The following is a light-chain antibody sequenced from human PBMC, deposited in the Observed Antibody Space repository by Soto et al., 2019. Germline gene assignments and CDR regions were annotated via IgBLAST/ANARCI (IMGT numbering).Light chain of an antibody. CDR3: AAWDDSLNGYVL. V-gene: IGLV1-44*01. CDR2: FNT. Sequence: QSVLTQPPSASGTPGQRVTISCSGDSSNIGSNYVNWYQQVSGTAPKLLIYFNTHRPSGVPDRFSGSKSGTSASLAITGLQSEDEADYYCAAWDDSLNGYVLFGGGTKLTVL. J-gene: IGLJ2*01. CDR1: SSNIGSNY.